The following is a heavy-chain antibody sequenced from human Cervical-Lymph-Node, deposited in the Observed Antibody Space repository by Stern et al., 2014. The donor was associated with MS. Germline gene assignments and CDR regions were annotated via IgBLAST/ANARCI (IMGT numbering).Heavy chain of an antibody. J-gene: IGHJ6*02. V-gene: IGHV7-4-1*02. CDR2: INTNSGNP. D-gene: IGHD5-24*01. CDR3: AREGITLDMAAILRYYYAMDV. Sequence: QVQLVQSGSELKKPGASVKLSCKASGYTLTSYALNWVRQAPGQGLEWMGRINTNSGNPTYAQGFTGRFVFSLDTSVNTAYLHISSLRADDGAVYYCAREGITLDMAAILRYYYAMDVWGLGTTVTVSS. CDR1: GYTLTSYA.